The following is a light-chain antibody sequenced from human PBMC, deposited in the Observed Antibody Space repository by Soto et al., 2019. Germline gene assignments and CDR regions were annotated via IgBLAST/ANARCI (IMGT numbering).Light chain of an antibody. J-gene: IGLJ2*01. CDR1: NNGSKS. CDR2: YDT. CDR3: QVWDSSSDNVV. Sequence: SYELTQPPSVSVAPGKTARINCGGNNNGSKSVHWYQQKPGQAPVLVIYYDTDRPSGIPERFSGSNSGNTATLTISRVEAGDEADYYCQVWDSSSDNVVFGGGTKLTVL. V-gene: IGLV3-21*04.